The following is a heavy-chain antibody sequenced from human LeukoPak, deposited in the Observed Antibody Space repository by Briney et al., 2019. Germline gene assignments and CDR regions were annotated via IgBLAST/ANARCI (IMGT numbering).Heavy chain of an antibody. J-gene: IGHJ3*02. Sequence: SETLSLTCTVSGGSISGDHWNWIRQPPGKGLEWIGNIYYSGNTNYNPSLKSRVTISVDTSKNQFSLKLSSVTAADTAVYYCARRNDSDIWGQGTMVTVSS. V-gene: IGHV4-59*08. CDR3: ARRNDSDI. CDR1: GGSISGDH. CDR2: IYYSGNT.